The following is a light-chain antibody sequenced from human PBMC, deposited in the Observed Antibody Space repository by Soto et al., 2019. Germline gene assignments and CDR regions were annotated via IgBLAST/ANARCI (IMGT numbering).Light chain of an antibody. J-gene: IGLJ3*02. V-gene: IGLV1-44*01. CDR3: TTWDDSLNGGV. Sequence: QSVLTQPPSASGTPGQRVKIFCSGSSSNIGRNTVNWYQQLPVTSPKLLIHTNDQRPSGVPDRFSGSKSGASASLAISGLQSEDEADYYCTTWDDSLNGGVFGGGTKLTVL. CDR1: SSNIGRNT. CDR2: TND.